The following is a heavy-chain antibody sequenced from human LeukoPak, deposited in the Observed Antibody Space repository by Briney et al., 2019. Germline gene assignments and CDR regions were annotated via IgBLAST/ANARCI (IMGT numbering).Heavy chain of an antibody. CDR1: GFIFRSSW. J-gene: IGHJ4*02. CDR2: INSDGSSA. CDR3: ARGWEGYFDY. V-gene: IGHV3-74*01. Sequence: GGSLRLSCAASGFIFRSSWMHWVRQAPGKGLVWVSRINSDGSSATYADSVKGRFTISRDNAKNTLYLQMNSLRAEDTAVYYCARGWEGYFDYWGQGTLVTVSS. D-gene: IGHD1-26*01.